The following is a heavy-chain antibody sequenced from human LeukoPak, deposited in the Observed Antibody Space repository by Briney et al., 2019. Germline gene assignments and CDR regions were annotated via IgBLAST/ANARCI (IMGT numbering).Heavy chain of an antibody. V-gene: IGHV3-15*01. J-gene: IGHJ4*02. CDR1: GFTFSNAW. Sequence: GGSLRLSCAASGFTFSNAWMSWVRQAPGKGLEWVGRIKSKTDGGTTDYAAPVKGRFTISRDNSKNTLYLQMNSLRAEDTAVYYCARNKPSGGEDYWGQGTLVTVSS. CDR3: ARNKPSGGEDY. CDR2: IKSKTDGGTT. D-gene: IGHD3-16*01.